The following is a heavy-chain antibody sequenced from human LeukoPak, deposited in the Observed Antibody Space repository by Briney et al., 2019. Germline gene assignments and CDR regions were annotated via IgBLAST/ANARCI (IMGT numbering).Heavy chain of an antibody. Sequence: SVKVSCKASGGTFSSYAISWVRQAPGQGLEWMGGIIPIFGTANYAQKFQGRVTITTDESTSTAYMELSSLRSEDTAVYYRAVSPVGSGSQRLFDIWGQGTMVTVSS. CDR2: IIPIFGTA. D-gene: IGHD1-26*01. CDR1: GGTFSSYA. V-gene: IGHV1-69*05. CDR3: AVSPVGSGSQRLFDI. J-gene: IGHJ3*02.